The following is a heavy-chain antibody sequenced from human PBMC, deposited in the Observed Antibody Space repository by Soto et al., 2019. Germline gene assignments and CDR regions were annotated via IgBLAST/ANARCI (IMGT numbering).Heavy chain of an antibody. D-gene: IGHD6-6*01. CDR2: IYDSGST. Sequence: SENLSLTCAVSGDSISRGGYSWTWIRQPPGKALEWIGNIYDSGSTSYNPSLKSRVTISVDRSKNQFPLKLTSVTAADTAVYFCARGSSSYYDYGMDVWGQGTTVTVSS. CDR3: ARGSSSYYDYGMDV. J-gene: IGHJ6*02. CDR1: GDSISRGGYS. V-gene: IGHV4-30-2*01.